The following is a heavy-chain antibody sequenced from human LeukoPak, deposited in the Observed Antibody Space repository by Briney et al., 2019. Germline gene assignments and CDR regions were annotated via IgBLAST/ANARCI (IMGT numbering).Heavy chain of an antibody. CDR3: ARESLPGTHAFDI. V-gene: IGHV4-38-2*02. Sequence: PSETLSLTCTVSGYSISNGYFWGWIRPPPGKGLEWIGSISYSGRTSYNPSLKSRVTISVDTSKNQFSLKLSSVTAADTAVYYCARESLPGTHAFDIWGQGTMVTVSS. J-gene: IGHJ3*02. CDR2: ISYSGRT. D-gene: IGHD5/OR15-5a*01. CDR1: GYSISNGYF.